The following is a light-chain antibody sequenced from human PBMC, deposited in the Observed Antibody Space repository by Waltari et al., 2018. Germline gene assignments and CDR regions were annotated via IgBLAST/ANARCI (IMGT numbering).Light chain of an antibody. J-gene: IGLJ2*01. CDR3: QAWDTSTVG. CDR2: QDG. V-gene: IGLV3-1*01. CDR1: ELGDKY. Sequence: SYELTQPPSVSVSPGQTASITCSGDELGDKYVCWYQQKPGQSPMLVIYQDGERPSGIPERFSGSNSGNTATLTISGTQAMDEADYYCQAWDTSTVGFGGGTELTVL.